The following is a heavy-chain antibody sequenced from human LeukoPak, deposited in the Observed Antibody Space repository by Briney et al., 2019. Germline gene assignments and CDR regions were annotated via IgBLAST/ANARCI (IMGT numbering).Heavy chain of an antibody. D-gene: IGHD2-2*01. V-gene: IGHV1-69*13. CDR1: GGTFSSYA. CDR3: ARGQYQLLQNWFDP. CDR2: IIPIFGTA. Sequence: SVKVSCKASGGTFSSYAISWVRQAPGQGLEWVGGIIPIFGTANYARKFQGRVTITADESTSTAYMELSSLRSEDTAVYYCARGQYQLLQNWFDPWGQGTLVTVSP. J-gene: IGHJ5*02.